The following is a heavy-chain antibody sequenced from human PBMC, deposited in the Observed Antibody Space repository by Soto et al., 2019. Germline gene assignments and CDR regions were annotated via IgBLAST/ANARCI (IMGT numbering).Heavy chain of an antibody. CDR3: ARGNTGLALGDSNWFDP. CDR1: GGSISSYY. Sequence: SETLSLTCTVSGGSISSYYWSGIRQPPGKGLEWIGYIYYSGSTNYNPSLKSRVTISVDTSKNQFSLKLSSVTAADTAVYYCARGNTGLALGDSNWFDPWGQGTLVTVS. D-gene: IGHD2-21*02. V-gene: IGHV4-59*01. J-gene: IGHJ5*02. CDR2: IYYSGST.